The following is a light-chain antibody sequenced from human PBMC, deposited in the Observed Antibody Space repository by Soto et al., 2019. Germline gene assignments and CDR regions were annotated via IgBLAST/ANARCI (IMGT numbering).Light chain of an antibody. V-gene: IGKV3-20*01. CDR2: DAS. J-gene: IGKJ1*01. Sequence: EIVLTQSPGTLSLSPGESATRACRASQSVGRNYLAWFQHKPDQAPRLLIYDASSRATGIPDRFSGSGSGTDFTLTISRLEPEDFAVYYCQQYGSSWTFGQGTKV. CDR3: QQYGSSWT. CDR1: QSVGRNY.